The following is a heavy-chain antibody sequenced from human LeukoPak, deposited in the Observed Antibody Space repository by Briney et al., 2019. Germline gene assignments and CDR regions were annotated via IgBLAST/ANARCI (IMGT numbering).Heavy chain of an antibody. CDR2: IRSKANSYTT. J-gene: IGHJ4*02. CDR1: GFTFSGSA. V-gene: IGHV3-73*01. Sequence: GGSLRLPCAASGFTFSGSAMHWVRQASGKGLEWVGRIRSKANSYTTAYAASVKGRFTISRDDSKNTAYLQMNSLKTEDTAVYYCTSRYCSGGSCFFDWGQGTLVTVSS. D-gene: IGHD2-15*01. CDR3: TSRYCSGGSCFFD.